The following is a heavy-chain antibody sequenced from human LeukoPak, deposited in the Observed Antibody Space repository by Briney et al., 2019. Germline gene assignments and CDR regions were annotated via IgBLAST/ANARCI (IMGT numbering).Heavy chain of an antibody. V-gene: IGHV1-18*01. CDR1: GYTFTSYG. J-gene: IGHJ5*02. Sequence: ASVKVSCKASGYTFTSYGISWVRQAPGQGLEWMGWISAYNGNTNYAQKLQGRVTMTTDTSTSTAYMELRSLRSDDTAVYYCASLIVGATPGNWFDPWGQGTLVTVSS. D-gene: IGHD1-26*01. CDR3: ASLIVGATPGNWFDP. CDR2: ISAYNGNT.